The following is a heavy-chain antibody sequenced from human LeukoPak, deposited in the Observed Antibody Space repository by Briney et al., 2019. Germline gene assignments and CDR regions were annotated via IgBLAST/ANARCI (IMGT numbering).Heavy chain of an antibody. Sequence: SETLSLTCTVSGGSISSYYWSWIRQPPGKGLECLGYMYYSGSNNYNPSLKSRVTISENTSKNHFFLKLTPVTAAAPAGFSFARGGRGGAFDIWGRGTMAGVSS. CDR3: ARGGRGGAFDI. CDR2: MYYSGSN. D-gene: IGHD2-15*01. V-gene: IGHV4-59*01. J-gene: IGHJ3*02. CDR1: GGSISSYY.